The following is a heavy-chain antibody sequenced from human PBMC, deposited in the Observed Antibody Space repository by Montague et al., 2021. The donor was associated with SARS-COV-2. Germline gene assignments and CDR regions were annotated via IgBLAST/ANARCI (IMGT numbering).Heavy chain of an antibody. J-gene: IGHJ4*02. CDR3: ARDSIAAAGTDY. Sequence: SETLSLTCAVYGGSFSGYYWSWIRQPPGKGLEWIGEINHSGSTNYNPSLKSRVTISVDTSKDQFSLKLSSVTAADTAVYYCARDSIAAAGTDYWGQGTLVTVSS. CDR1: GGSFSGYY. CDR2: INHSGST. V-gene: IGHV4-34*01. D-gene: IGHD6-13*01.